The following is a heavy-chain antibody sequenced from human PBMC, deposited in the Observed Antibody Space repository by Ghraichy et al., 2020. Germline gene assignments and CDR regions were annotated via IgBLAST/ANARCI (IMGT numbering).Heavy chain of an antibody. V-gene: IGHV3-30-3*01. CDR1: GFTFSSYA. CDR3: ATSTGGDLVNAFDI. Sequence: GGSLRLSCAASGFTFSSYAMHWVRQAPGKGLEWVAVISYDGSNKYYADSVKGRFTISRDNSKNTLYLQMNSLRAEDTAVYYCATSTGGDLVNAFDIWGQGTMVTVSS. D-gene: IGHD2-8*02. CDR2: ISYDGSNK. J-gene: IGHJ3*02.